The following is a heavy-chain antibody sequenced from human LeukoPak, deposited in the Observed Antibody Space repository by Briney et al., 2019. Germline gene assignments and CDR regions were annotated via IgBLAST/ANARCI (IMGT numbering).Heavy chain of an antibody. CDR3: AKAIVVVPAANNY. D-gene: IGHD2-2*01. CDR1: GFTFSSYA. V-gene: IGHV3-23*01. Sequence: GGSLRLSCAASGFTFSSYAMSWVRQAPGKGLEWVSAISVSGGSTYYADSVKGLFTISRDNSKNLLYLQMNRLRAEDTAVYYCAKAIVVVPAANNYWGQGTLVTVSS. CDR2: ISVSGGST. J-gene: IGHJ4*02.